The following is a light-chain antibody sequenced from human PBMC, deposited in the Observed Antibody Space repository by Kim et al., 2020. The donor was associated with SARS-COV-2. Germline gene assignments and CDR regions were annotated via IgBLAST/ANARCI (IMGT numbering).Light chain of an antibody. CDR1: QSISSW. J-gene: IGKJ4*01. Sequence: ASVGDRVTITCRASQSISSWLAWYQQKPVKAPKLLIYDASSLESGVPSRFSGSGSGTEFTLTISSLQPDDFATYYCQQYNSFSLTFGGGTKVEIK. CDR3: QQYNSFSLT. CDR2: DAS. V-gene: IGKV1-5*01.